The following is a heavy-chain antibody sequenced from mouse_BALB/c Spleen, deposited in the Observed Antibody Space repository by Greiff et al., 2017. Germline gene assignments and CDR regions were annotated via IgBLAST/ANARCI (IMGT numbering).Heavy chain of an antibody. CDR1: GYTFTSYW. J-gene: IGHJ3*01. CDR3: ARSGYDYSWFAY. D-gene: IGHD2-4*01. CDR2: INPSNGRT. V-gene: IGHV1S81*02. Sequence: QVQLQEPGAELVKPGASVKLSCTASGYTFTSYWMHWVKQTPGQGLEWIGEINPSNGRTNYNEKFKSRATLTVDKSTSTAYMQLSSLTSEDSAVYYCARSGYDYSWFAYWGQGTLVTVSA.